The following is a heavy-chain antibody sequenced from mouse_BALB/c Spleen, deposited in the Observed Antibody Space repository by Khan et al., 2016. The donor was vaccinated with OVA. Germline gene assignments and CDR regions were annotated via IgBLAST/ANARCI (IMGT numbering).Heavy chain of an antibody. CDR2: ISGTGIYT. CDR1: GFAFSSYD. J-gene: IGHJ3*01. CDR3: SRPSYYGNPWFTY. Sequence: EVKVVESGGGLVKPGGSLKLSCAPSGFAFSSYDMSWVRQTPEKRLEWVATISGTGIYTYYPDSVKGRFTISRDNARNTLYLQMSSLRSEDTALYYCSRPSYYGNPWFTYWGQGTLVTVSA. V-gene: IGHV5-9*02. D-gene: IGHD2-10*01.